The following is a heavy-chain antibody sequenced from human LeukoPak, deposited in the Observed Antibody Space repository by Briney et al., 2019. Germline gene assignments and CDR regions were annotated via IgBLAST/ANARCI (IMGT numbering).Heavy chain of an antibody. CDR1: GFTFSTYG. CDR3: ARAVYYYDSSGYHLPFDS. Sequence: GGSLRLSCVASGFTFSTYGMSWVRQAPGKGLEWVSAITGSGGSTYYADSVKDRFSISRDNSKNTVYLQMNSLRAEDTGVYYCARAVYYYDSSGYHLPFDSWGQGTLVTVSS. CDR2: ITGSGGST. J-gene: IGHJ4*02. V-gene: IGHV3-23*01. D-gene: IGHD3-22*01.